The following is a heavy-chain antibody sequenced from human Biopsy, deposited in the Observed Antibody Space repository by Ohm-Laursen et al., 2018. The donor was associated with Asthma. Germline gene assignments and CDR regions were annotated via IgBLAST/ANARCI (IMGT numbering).Heavy chain of an antibody. Sequence: SLRLSCTASGFSFNSYGMHWVRQAPGKGLEWVAVMSFDGRQTYYADSVKGRFTISRDNSKNTLYLQMNSLRAEDTAVYYCAKERYYDFWSGYPIWGQGTTVTVPS. V-gene: IGHV3-30*18. CDR3: AKERYYDFWSGYPI. D-gene: IGHD3-3*01. CDR2: MSFDGRQT. CDR1: GFSFNSYG. J-gene: IGHJ6*02.